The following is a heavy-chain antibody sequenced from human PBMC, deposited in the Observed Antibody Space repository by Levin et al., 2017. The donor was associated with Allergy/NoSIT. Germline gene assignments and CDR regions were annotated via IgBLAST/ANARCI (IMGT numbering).Heavy chain of an antibody. V-gene: IGHV3-72*01. Sequence: GGSLRLSCATSGFMFSDHYMDWVRQAPGKGLEWVGRSGNKGNSYTTEYAASVKGRFIISRDESKNSLYLRMNSLKTEDTAVFYCARVRLYDGYGYYVDYWGQGTLVTVSS. CDR2: SGNKGNSYTT. CDR1: GFMFSDHY. CDR3: ARVRLYDGYGYYVDY. D-gene: IGHD3-22*01. J-gene: IGHJ4*02.